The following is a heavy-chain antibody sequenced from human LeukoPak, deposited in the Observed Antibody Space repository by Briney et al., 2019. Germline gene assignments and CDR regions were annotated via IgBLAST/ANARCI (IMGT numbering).Heavy chain of an antibody. CDR1: GFTFSSYA. V-gene: IGHV3-23*01. J-gene: IGHJ4*02. CDR3: ARDAGVVPVGY. Sequence: PGGSLRLSCAASGFTFSSYAMSWVRQAPGKGLEWVSAITGGGRSTYYADSVKGRFTISRDNAKNSLYLQMNSLRAEDTAVYYCARDAGVVPVGYWGQGTLVTVSS. CDR2: ITGGGRST. D-gene: IGHD2-2*01.